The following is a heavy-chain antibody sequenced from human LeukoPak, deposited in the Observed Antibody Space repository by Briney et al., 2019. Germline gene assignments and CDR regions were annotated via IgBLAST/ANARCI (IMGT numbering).Heavy chain of an antibody. V-gene: IGHV4-34*01. CDR3: ARGERDSYLFDY. CDR2: INHSGST. Sequence: SETLPLTCAVYGGSFSGYYWGWIRQPPGKGLEWIGEINHSGSTNYNPSLKSRVTISVDTSKNQFSLKLSSVTAADTAVYYCARGERDSYLFDYWGQGTLVTVSS. J-gene: IGHJ4*02. D-gene: IGHD5-18*01. CDR1: GGSFSGYY.